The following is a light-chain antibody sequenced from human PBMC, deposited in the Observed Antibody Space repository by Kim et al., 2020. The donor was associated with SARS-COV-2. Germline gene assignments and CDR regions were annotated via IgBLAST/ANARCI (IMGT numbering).Light chain of an antibody. CDR2: EVS. CDR3: MQCRQLPWT. V-gene: IGKV2D-29*01. J-gene: IGKJ1*01. CDR1: QRLLHRDGKTY. Sequence: PASNSFKSSQRLLHRDGKTYLYWYLQRPGQPPQLLIYEVSNRFSGVPEKFSGSGSGTDFTLSISRVGTEDVGIYYCMQCRQLPWTFGQGTKVDIK.